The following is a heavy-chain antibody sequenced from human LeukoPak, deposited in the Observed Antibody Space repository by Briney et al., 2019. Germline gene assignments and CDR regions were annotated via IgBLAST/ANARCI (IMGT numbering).Heavy chain of an antibody. CDR2: INHSGST. J-gene: IGHJ4*02. D-gene: IGHD5-18*01. Sequence: SETLSLTCAVYGGSFRGYYWSWVRQPPAKGLEGIGEINHSGSTNYNPSLKSRVTISVDTSKNQFSLQLSSVTAADTAVYYCARVRIQLWFSPSYFDYWGQGTLVTVSS. CDR3: ARVRIQLWFSPSYFDY. CDR1: GGSFRGYY. V-gene: IGHV4-34*01.